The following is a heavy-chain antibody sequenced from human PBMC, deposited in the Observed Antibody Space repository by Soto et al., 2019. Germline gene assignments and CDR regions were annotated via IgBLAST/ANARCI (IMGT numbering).Heavy chain of an antibody. V-gene: IGHV1-8*01. CDR3: ARSTNDYGDRH. D-gene: IGHD4-17*01. J-gene: IGHJ4*02. CDR2: MNPNSGNT. Sequence: QMQLVQSGAEVKKPGASVKVACKASGYTFTSYDINWVRQATGQGLEWMGCMNPNSGNTGYAQKFQGRVTMTRNTSISTAYMERSSLRSEETAVYYCARSTNDYGDRHWGQGTLVTVSS. CDR1: GYTFTSYD.